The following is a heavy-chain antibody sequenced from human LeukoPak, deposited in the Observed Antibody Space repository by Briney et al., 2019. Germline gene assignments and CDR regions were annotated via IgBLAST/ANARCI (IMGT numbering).Heavy chain of an antibody. V-gene: IGHV3-74*01. CDR2: LNSDGGST. J-gene: IGHJ4*02. Sequence: PGRSLRLSCAASGFTFSNYWMHWVRQAPGKGLVWVSRLNSDGGSTSYADSVKGRFTISRDNAKNTLYLQMNSLRAEDTAVYYCARDTGYSINYWGQGTLVTVSS. D-gene: IGHD6-13*01. CDR3: ARDTGYSINY. CDR1: GFTFSNYW.